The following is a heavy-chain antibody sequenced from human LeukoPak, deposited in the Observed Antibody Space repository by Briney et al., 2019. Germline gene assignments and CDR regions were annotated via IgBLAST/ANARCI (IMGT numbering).Heavy chain of an antibody. V-gene: IGHV3-33*01. CDR1: GFIFSSYG. CDR2: IWYDGSKQ. CDR3: ARGVTVATSCYDY. J-gene: IGHJ4*02. Sequence: PGGSLRLSCAASGFIFSSYGMHWVRQAPGKGLGWVAVIWYDGSKQYYADSVKGRFTISRDSSKNTVYLQMNSLRAEDTAVYYCARGVTVATSCYDYWGQGTLVTVSS. D-gene: IGHD2-2*01.